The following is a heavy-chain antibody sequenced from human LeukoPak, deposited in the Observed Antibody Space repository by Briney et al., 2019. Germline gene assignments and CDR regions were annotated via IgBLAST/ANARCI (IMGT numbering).Heavy chain of an antibody. CDR2: ISWDGGST. D-gene: IGHD6-13*01. J-gene: IGHJ4*02. Sequence: GGSLRLSCAASGFSFDEYVTHRVRQVPGEGLEWVSLISWDGGSTYYADSVKGRFTISRDNSKNSLYLQMNSLRAEDTGLYYCAKGASSWYGVSDYWGQGTLVTVSS. CDR3: AKGASSWYGVSDY. CDR1: GFSFDEYV. V-gene: IGHV3-43D*03.